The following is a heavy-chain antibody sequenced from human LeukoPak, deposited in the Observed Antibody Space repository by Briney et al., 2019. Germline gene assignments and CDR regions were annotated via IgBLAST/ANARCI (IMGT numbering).Heavy chain of an antibody. J-gene: IGHJ4*02. CDR1: GFTFSSYG. CDR2: ISYDGSNK. Sequence: GGSLRLSCAASGFTFSSYGMHWVRQAPGRGLEWVAVISYDGSNKYYAASVKGRFTISRDNSKNTLYLQMNSLRAEDTAVYYCANGEKYSSSSGGFDYWGQGTLVTVSS. CDR3: ANGEKYSSSSGGFDY. V-gene: IGHV3-30*18. D-gene: IGHD6-6*01.